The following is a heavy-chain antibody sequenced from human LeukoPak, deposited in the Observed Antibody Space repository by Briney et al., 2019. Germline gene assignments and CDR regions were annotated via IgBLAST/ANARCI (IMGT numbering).Heavy chain of an antibody. V-gene: IGHV3-74*01. CDR2: VNSDGTGT. J-gene: IGHJ6*03. D-gene: IGHD5-12*01. CDR1: GFTFSSYW. Sequence: GSLRLSCAASGFTFSSYWMHWVRQAPGKGLVWVSRVNSDGTGTTYADSVEGRFTISRDNAKNTVYLQMNSLRAEDTAIYYCIRTLIVATSPYMDVWGKGTTVTVSS. CDR3: IRTLIVATSPYMDV.